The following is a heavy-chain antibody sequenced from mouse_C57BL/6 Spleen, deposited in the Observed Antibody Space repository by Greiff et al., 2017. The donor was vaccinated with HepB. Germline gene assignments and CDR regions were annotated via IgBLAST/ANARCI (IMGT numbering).Heavy chain of an antibody. V-gene: IGHV1-82*01. CDR2: IYPGDGDT. CDR1: GYAFSSSW. J-gene: IGHJ3*01. CDR3: ARYSSGYLAWFAY. Sequence: QVQLQQSGPELVKPGASVKISCKASGYAFSSSWMHWVKQRPGKGLEWIGRIYPGDGDTNYNGKFKGKATLTADKSSSTAYMQLSSLTSEDSAVYFCARYSSGYLAWFAYWGQGTLVTVSA. D-gene: IGHD3-2*02.